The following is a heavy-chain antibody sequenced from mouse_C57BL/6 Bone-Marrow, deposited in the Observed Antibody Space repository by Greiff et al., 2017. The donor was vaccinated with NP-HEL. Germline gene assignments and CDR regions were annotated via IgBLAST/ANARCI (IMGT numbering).Heavy chain of an antibody. CDR1: GYTFTSYW. J-gene: IGHJ2*01. Sequence: QVQLQQPWAELVRPGTSVKLSCKASGYTFTSYWMHWVKQRPGQGLEWIGVIDPSDSYTNYNQKFKGKATLTVDTSSSTAYMQLSSLTSEDSAVYYCARTPPDYWGQGTTLTVSS. V-gene: IGHV1-59*01. CDR2: IDPSDSYT. CDR3: ARTPPDY.